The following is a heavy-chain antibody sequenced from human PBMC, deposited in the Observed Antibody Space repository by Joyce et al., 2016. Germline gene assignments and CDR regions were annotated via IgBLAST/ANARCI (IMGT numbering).Heavy chain of an antibody. CDR1: GFTFSTYA. Sequence: EVQLLESGGGLVQPGGSLRLSCAASGFTFSTYAMSWVRQGPGKGLEWVSAISGSGGSTQYADSVKGRSTISIDNSKNTLFLQMNSLRAEDTAVYYCAAIVVVTAIHGDYWGQGTLVTVSS. CDR3: AAIVVVTAIHGDY. D-gene: IGHD2-21*02. V-gene: IGHV3-23*01. CDR2: ISGSGGST. J-gene: IGHJ4*02.